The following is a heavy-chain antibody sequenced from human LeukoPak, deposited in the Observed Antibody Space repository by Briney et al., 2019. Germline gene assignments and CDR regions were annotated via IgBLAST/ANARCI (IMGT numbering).Heavy chain of an antibody. V-gene: IGHV1-69*05. J-gene: IGHJ6*03. CDR3: ARSTARTMVSIYYYYMDV. CDR2: IIPIFGIA. CDR1: GGTFSSYA. Sequence: ASVKVSCKASGGTFSSYAISWVRQAPGQGLEWMGGIIPIFGIANYAQKFQGRVTITTDESTSTAYMELSSLRSEGTAVYYCARSTARTMVSIYYYYMDVWGKGTTVTVSS. D-gene: IGHD3-10*01.